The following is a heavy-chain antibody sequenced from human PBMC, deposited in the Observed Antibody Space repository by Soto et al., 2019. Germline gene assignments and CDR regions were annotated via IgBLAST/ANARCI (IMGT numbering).Heavy chain of an antibody. CDR1: GTDIRSSY. V-gene: IGHV4-59*08. Sequence: PAETLSLDRTGSGTDIRSSYWSWIRPSPKKGLEYIGYISYSGSINYNPSLKSRVTMSVDTSKNQFSLKLTSVTAADTAVYYCAGLNFYIFTAKTDFDIWGQGTMVPVSS. CDR2: ISYSGSI. J-gene: IGHJ3*02. CDR3: AGLNFYIFTAKTDFDI. D-gene: IGHD3-9*01.